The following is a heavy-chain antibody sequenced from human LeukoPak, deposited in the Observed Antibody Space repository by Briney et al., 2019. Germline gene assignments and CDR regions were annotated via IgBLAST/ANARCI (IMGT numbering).Heavy chain of an antibody. D-gene: IGHD1-26*01. CDR2: ITDNGFNT. CDR1: GFTFNNYS. V-gene: IGHV3-23*01. CDR3: AKGLRGNYDH. Sequence: GESLKISCAASGFTFNNYSMAWVRQAPEKGLEWVSSITDNGFNTYYADSVKGRFTISRDNSKNTLYLQMNSLRAEDTALYYCAKGLRGNYDHWGQGTLVTVSS. J-gene: IGHJ5*02.